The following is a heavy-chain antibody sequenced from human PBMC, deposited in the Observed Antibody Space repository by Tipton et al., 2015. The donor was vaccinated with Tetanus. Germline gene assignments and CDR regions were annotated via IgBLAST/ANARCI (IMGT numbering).Heavy chain of an antibody. D-gene: IGHD5-24*01. J-gene: IGHJ4*02. V-gene: IGHV1-69*06. CDR1: GGILNNYA. CDR2: IIIVFSSS. Sequence: QLVQSGAEVKNPGSSVRVSCKASGGILNNYAISWVRQAPGQGLEWMGGIIIVFSSSNYAQKFQGRVTITADKSTSTVYMDVSTLQSEDTAVYFCAKASKMATNWYHFDYWGQGTLVTVSS. CDR3: AKASKMATNWYHFDY.